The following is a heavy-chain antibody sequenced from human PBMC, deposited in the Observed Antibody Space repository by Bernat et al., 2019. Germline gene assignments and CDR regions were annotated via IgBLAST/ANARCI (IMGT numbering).Heavy chain of an antibody. J-gene: IGHJ4*02. CDR1: GYTFTSYA. CDR2: MNPNSGNT. Sequence: QVQLVQSGAEVKKPGASVKVSCKASGYTFTSYAMHWVRQAPGQGLEWMGWMNPNSGNTGYAQKFQGRVTMTRSTSISTAYMELSSLRSEDTAVYYCASRGDGKTWGDYWGQGTLVTVSS. D-gene: IGHD1-1*01. CDR3: ASRGDGKTWGDY. V-gene: IGHV1-8*02.